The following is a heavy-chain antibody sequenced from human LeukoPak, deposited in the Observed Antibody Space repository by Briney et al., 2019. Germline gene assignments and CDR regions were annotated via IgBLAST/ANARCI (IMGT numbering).Heavy chain of an antibody. D-gene: IGHD6-25*01. CDR3: ARGARLPDYYYYMDV. CDR2: ISSSSSTI. Sequence: PGGSLRLSCAASGFTFSSYSMNWVRQAPGKGLEWVSYISSSSSTIYYADSVKGRFTISRDNAKNTLYLQMNSLRAEDTAVYYCARGARLPDYYYYMDVWGKGTTVTISS. J-gene: IGHJ6*03. V-gene: IGHV3-48*04. CDR1: GFTFSSYS.